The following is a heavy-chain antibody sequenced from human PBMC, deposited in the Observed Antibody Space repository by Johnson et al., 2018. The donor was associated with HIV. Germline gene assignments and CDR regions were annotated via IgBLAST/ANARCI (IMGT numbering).Heavy chain of an antibody. CDR3: ARGGAAAGPDAFDI. D-gene: IGHD6-13*01. J-gene: IGHJ3*02. CDR1: AFTFSRYA. Sequence: QVQLVESGGGVVQPGRSLRLSFAASAFTFSRYAMHWVRQAPGKGLEWLAVIWYDGSNKYYADSVQGRFTISRDNSKNTLYLQMNSLRAEDTAVYYCARGGAAAGPDAFDIWGQGTMVTGSS. V-gene: IGHV3-30*04. CDR2: IWYDGSNK.